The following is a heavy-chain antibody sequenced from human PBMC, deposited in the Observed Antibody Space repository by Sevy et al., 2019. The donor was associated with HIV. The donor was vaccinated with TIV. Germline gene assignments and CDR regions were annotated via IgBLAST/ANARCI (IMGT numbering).Heavy chain of an antibody. D-gene: IGHD3-3*01. CDR3: AKEGAFWSGYYVDY. CDR2: ISDGGAVI. J-gene: IGHJ4*02. V-gene: IGHV3-48*03. Sequence: GGSLRLSCAASGFNFSSHKMNWIRQAPGMGLEWVAYISDGGAVIHYADSVKGRFTISRDNSKNSLYPQMNSLRADDTAVYYCAKEGAFWSGYYVDYWGQRTLVTVSS. CDR1: GFNFSSHK.